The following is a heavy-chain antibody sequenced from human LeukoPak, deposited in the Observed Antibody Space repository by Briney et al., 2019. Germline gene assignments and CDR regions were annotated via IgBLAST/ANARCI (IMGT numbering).Heavy chain of an antibody. Sequence: GASVKVSCKASGYTFTGYYMHWVRQAPGQGLEWMGWINPNSGGTNYAQKFQGRVTMTRDTSISTAYMELSRLRSDDTAVYYCARGGGHDYGDYLAFDIWGQGTMVTVSS. CDR3: ARGGGHDYGDYLAFDI. CDR2: INPNSGGT. V-gene: IGHV1-2*02. J-gene: IGHJ3*02. CDR1: GYTFTGYY. D-gene: IGHD4-17*01.